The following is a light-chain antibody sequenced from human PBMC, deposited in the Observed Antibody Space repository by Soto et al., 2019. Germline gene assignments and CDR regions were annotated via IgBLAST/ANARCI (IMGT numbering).Light chain of an antibody. J-gene: IGKJ4*01. Sequence: DIQMTQSPSTLSASVGDRVTITCRASQSVSSWLAWYQQKPGKAPKLLIYKASTLVSGVPSRFSGSGSGTEFTLTISSLQPDDFATYYCQKYNSYSALTFGGGTKVEIK. CDR2: KAS. CDR1: QSVSSW. V-gene: IGKV1-5*03. CDR3: QKYNSYSALT.